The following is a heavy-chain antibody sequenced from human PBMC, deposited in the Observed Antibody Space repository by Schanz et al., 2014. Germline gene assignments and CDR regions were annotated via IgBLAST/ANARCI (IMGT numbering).Heavy chain of an antibody. Sequence: QVQLVQSGGEVKKPGASVKVSCKASGYTFTGYDINWVRQATGQGLEWMGWMNPNSGNTGYAQKFQGRVTMTRNTSISTAYMDLSSLRSEDTAVYYCARGQYYYDSSGYLQNDYWGQGTLVTVSS. D-gene: IGHD3-22*01. J-gene: IGHJ4*02. V-gene: IGHV1-8*01. CDR1: GYTFTGYD. CDR3: ARGQYYYDSSGYLQNDY. CDR2: MNPNSGNT.